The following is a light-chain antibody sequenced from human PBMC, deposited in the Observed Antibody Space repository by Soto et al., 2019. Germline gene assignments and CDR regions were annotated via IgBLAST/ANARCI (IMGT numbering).Light chain of an antibody. CDR3: QQTYSTLNS. V-gene: IGKV3-20*01. CDR2: DAS. CDR1: QSVSSNY. J-gene: IGKJ2*03. Sequence: EIVLTQSPGTLSLSPGERATLSCRASQSVSSNYLAWYQQIPGQPPRLLISDASSRATGIPDRFSGSGSGTDFTLTISSLQPEDFATYYCQQTYSTLNSFGQGTKLEIK.